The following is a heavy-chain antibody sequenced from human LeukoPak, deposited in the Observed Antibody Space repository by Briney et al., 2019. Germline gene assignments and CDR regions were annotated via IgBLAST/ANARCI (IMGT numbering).Heavy chain of an antibody. V-gene: IGHV1-18*01. Sequence: ASVKVSCKASGYAFTSYGTTWVRQAPGQGLEWMGWIAAYNGNTNYPQKLQGRVTMTTDTSTTTAYMELRSLRSDDTAVYYCARDVLYGSASDYWGQGTLVTVSS. D-gene: IGHD2-8*01. CDR3: ARDVLYGSASDY. CDR2: IAAYNGNT. CDR1: GYAFTSYG. J-gene: IGHJ4*02.